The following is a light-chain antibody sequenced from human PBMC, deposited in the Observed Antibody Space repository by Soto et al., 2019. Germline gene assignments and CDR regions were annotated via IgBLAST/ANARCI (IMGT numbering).Light chain of an antibody. Sequence: DIQMTQSPSSVSASVGDRVTISCRASRGLTNYLAWYQQKPGKAPKLLIYAASSLQSGVPSRFSGSGSGTEFTLTISSLQPDDFATYYCQQYNDYSWTFGQGTKVEIK. J-gene: IGKJ1*01. CDR1: RGLTNY. CDR3: QQYNDYSWT. V-gene: IGKV1-16*01. CDR2: AAS.